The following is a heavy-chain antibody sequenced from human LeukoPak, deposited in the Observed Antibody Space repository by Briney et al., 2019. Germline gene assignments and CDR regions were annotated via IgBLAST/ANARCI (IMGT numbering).Heavy chain of an antibody. Sequence: GGSLRLSCTASGFTFGDYAMSWFRQAPGKGLEWVSYISSSGSTIYYADSVKGRFTISRDNAKNSLYLQMNSLRAEDTAVYYCAREGISGVYFDYWGQGPLATVSS. V-gene: IGHV3-11*01. CDR3: AREGISGVYFDY. CDR1: GFTFGDYA. D-gene: IGHD6-25*01. J-gene: IGHJ4*02. CDR2: ISSSGSTI.